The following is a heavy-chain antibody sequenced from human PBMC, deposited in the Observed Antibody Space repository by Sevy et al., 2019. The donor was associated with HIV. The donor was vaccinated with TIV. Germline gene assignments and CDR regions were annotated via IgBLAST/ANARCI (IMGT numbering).Heavy chain of an antibody. J-gene: IGHJ5*02. V-gene: IGHV1-2*02. CDR2: INPSSGGT. Sequence: ASVKVSCETSGYTFTYYYIHWVRQAPGQGLEWMGWINPSSGGTQYAQKFQGRVSVTSDTSRRTSYMELRRLRSGDTALYYCARQVDNWFDPWGQGTPVTVSS. D-gene: IGHD2-15*01. CDR1: GYTFTYYY. CDR3: ARQVDNWFDP.